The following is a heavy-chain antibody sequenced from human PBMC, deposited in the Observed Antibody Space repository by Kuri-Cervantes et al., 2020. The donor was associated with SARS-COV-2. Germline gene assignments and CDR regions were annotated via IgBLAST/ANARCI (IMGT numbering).Heavy chain of an antibody. J-gene: IGHJ4*02. CDR2: IWFDGNII. V-gene: IGHV3-33*01. Sequence: GESLKISCATSGFDFRSFGMHWVRQAPGKGLEWVAVIWFDGNIIYYADSVKGRFTISRDRSKNTVYLQMDSLRAEDTAVYYCARGLNIAQPVDFDYWGQGTLVTVSS. CDR3: ARGLNIAQPVDFDY. D-gene: IGHD2/OR15-2a*01. CDR1: GFDFRSFG.